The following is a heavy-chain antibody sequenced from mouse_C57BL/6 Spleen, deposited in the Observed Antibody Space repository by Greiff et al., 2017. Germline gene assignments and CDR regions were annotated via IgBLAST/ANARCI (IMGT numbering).Heavy chain of an antibody. Sequence: EVQRVESGGGLVKPGGSLKLSCAASGFTFSSYAMSWVRQTPEKRLEWVATISDGGSYTYYPDNVKGRFTISRDNAKNNLYLQMSHLKSEDTAMYYCARGGVGWYFDVWGTGTTVTVSS. CDR3: ARGGVGWYFDV. CDR2: ISDGGSYT. CDR1: GFTFSSYA. V-gene: IGHV5-4*01. D-gene: IGHD1-1*02. J-gene: IGHJ1*03.